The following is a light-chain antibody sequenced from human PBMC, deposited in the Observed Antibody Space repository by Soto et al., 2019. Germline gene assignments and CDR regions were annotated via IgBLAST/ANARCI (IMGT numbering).Light chain of an antibody. Sequence: IQLTQSPSSLSASVGDRVTITCRASQGISSYLAWYQQKPGKAPKLLIYGASTMEGEVPFRFSGSGSGTDFTLTISSLQPEDFATYYCQQLNTYPITCGQGTRLEIK. CDR2: GAS. CDR1: QGISSY. J-gene: IGKJ5*01. CDR3: QQLNTYPIT. V-gene: IGKV1-9*01.